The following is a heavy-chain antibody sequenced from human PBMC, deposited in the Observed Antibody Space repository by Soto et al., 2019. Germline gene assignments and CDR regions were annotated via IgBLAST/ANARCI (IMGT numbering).Heavy chain of an antibody. D-gene: IGHD2-2*01. J-gene: IGHJ6*02. V-gene: IGHV3-11*05. Sequence: QVHLVESGGGLVKPGGSLRLSCAASASTLSDFSDYYMTWIRQVPGKGLEWVAYISSGSTYTNSAASVKGRFTISRDNVKNSLNLQMNSLRVEDTAVYYCAAMRDCSTRYCSGDMDVWGQGTTVTVSS. CDR3: AAMRDCSTRYCSGDMDV. CDR2: ISSGSTYT. CDR1: ASTLSDFSDYY.